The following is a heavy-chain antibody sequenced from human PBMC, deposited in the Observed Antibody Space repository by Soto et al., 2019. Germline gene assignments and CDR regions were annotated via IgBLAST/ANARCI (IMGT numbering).Heavy chain of an antibody. CDR1: GYSFTEYW. J-gene: IGHJ4*02. CDR3: SRGGVVGSTRSYFDY. V-gene: IGHV5-51*01. Sequence: GESLKISCQASGYSFTEYWIGWVRQMPGKGLEWKGITYPGDSDTRYSPSFKGQVTISADKSITTAYLQWSSLRASDTAIYYCSRGGVVGSTRSYFDYWGQGALVTVSS. D-gene: IGHD1-26*01. CDR2: TYPGDSDT.